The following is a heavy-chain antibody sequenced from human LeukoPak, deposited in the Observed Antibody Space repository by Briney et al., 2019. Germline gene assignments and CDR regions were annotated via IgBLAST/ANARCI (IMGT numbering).Heavy chain of an antibody. CDR3: ARHGLPGRNNIGYYQSFFYQGMDV. Sequence: GESLKISCEGFGYTFSNYWIGWVRQMPGKGLEWMGIIYPDDSATEYNPSLQRQVTMSVDKSISTAYLQWSSLKASDAAIYYCARHGLPGRNNIGYYQSFFYQGMDVWGQGTTVTVSS. V-gene: IGHV5-51*01. J-gene: IGHJ6*02. D-gene: IGHD3-22*01. CDR2: IYPDDSAT. CDR1: GYTFSNYW.